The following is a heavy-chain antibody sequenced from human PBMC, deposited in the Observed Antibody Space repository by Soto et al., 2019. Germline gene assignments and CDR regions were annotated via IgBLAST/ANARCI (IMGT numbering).Heavy chain of an antibody. CDR1: GDSINSDKYY. Sequence: QLQESGPGLVKPSETLSLTCSVSGDSINSDKYYWGWIRQPPGKGLEWIGSIYYRGNTYYNPSLQTRVTRSLDKSKSQFSLRLNSVTAADSAVYFCARREGLATISYYFDFWGQGAQVTVSS. J-gene: IGHJ4*02. CDR2: IYYRGNT. V-gene: IGHV4-39*01. D-gene: IGHD3-9*01. CDR3: ARREGLATISYYFDF.